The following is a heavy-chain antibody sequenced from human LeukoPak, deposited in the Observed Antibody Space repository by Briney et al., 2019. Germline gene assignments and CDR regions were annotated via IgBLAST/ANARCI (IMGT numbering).Heavy chain of an antibody. CDR2: IRSKVYGGTA. V-gene: IGHV3-49*04. CDR3: ARAPEIMVRGIFIPDYFGY. J-gene: IGHJ4*02. Sequence: QPGRSLRLSCTASGFDYRDYGMSWVRQGPGKGLEWVGFIRSKVYGGTADYAASVKGRFTISRDDSKTTAYLQMNSLKSEDTAVYYCARAPEIMVRGIFIPDYFGYWGLGTLVTVSS. CDR1: GFDYRDYG. D-gene: IGHD3-10*01.